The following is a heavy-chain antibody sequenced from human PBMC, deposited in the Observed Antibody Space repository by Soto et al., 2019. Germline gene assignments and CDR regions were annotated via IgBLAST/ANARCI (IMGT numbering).Heavy chain of an antibody. D-gene: IGHD3-22*01. CDR2: ISAYNGNT. CDR3: ARVVVYYDSSGYLYYFDY. V-gene: IGHV1-18*04. J-gene: IGHJ4*02. CDR1: GYTFTSYG. Sequence: ASVKVCCKASGYTFTSYGISWVRQAPGQGLEWMGWISAYNGNTNYAQKLQGRVTMTTNTSTSTAYMELRSLRSDDTAVYYCARVVVYYDSSGYLYYFDYWGQGTLVTVSS.